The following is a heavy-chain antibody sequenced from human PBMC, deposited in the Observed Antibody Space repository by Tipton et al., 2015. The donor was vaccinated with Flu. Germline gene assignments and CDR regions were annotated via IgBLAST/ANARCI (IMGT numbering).Heavy chain of an antibody. J-gene: IGHJ3*02. D-gene: IGHD2-21*02. Sequence: TLSLTCTVSGGSVSSGRYYWSWLRQTAGKGLEWIGEINHSGSTNYNPSLKSRVTISGDTSKNQFSLKLSSVTAADTAVYYCATHCVGVCSHAFDIWGQGTMVTVSS. CDR2: INHSGST. CDR3: ATHCVGVCSHAFDI. V-gene: IGHV4-61*10. CDR1: GGSVSSGRYY.